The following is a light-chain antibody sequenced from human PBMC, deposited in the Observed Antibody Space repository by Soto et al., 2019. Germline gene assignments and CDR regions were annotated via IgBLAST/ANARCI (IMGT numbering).Light chain of an antibody. V-gene: IGKV1-8*01. Sequence: AIRLTQSPSSLSASLGDRVTITCRASQGISSYLAWYQQKPGKAPKLLIYAASTLQSGVPSRFSGSGSGTDFTLTISCLQSEDFATYYCQQYYSYPWTFGQGTKVDIK. CDR2: AAS. CDR3: QQYYSYPWT. CDR1: QGISSY. J-gene: IGKJ1*01.